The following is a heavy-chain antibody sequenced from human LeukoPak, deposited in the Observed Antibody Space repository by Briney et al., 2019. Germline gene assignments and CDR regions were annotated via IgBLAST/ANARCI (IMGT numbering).Heavy chain of an antibody. CDR3: AREGLYGSGSYGPXNWFXP. V-gene: IGHV1-18*01. D-gene: IGHD3-10*01. CDR2: ISAYNGNT. J-gene: IGHJ5*02. Sequence: GASVKVSCKASGYTFTSYGISWVRQAPGQGLEWMGWISAYNGNTNYAQKLQGRVTMTTDTSTSTAYMELRSLRSDGTAVYYCAREGLYGSGSYGPXNWFXPXXXXTLVTVSX. CDR1: GYTFTSYG.